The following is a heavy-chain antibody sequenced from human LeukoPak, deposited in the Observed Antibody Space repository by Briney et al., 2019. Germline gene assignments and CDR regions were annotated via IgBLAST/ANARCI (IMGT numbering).Heavy chain of an antibody. CDR2: IIPIFGTA. J-gene: IGHJ4*02. V-gene: IGHV1-69*05. CDR1: GGTFSSYA. D-gene: IGHD3-22*01. CDR3: ASAMYYYDSSGYYPPLDY. Sequence: SVKVSCKASGGTFSSYAISWVRQAPGQGLGWMGGIIPIFGTANYAQKFQGRVTITTDESTSTAYMELSSLRSEDTAVYYCASAMYYYDSSGYYPPLDYWGQGTLVTVSS.